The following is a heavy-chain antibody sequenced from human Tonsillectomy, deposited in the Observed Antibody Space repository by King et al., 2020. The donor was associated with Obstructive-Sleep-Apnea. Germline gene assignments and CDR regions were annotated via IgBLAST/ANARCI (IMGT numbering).Heavy chain of an antibody. J-gene: IGHJ4*02. CDR3: AKDMYSSSWYSRHPFDY. CDR1: GFTFDDYA. D-gene: IGHD6-13*01. CDR2: ISWNSGSI. V-gene: IGHV3-9*01. Sequence: VQLVESGGGLVQPGRSLRLSCAASGFTFDDYAMHWVRQAPGKGLEWVSGISWNSGSIGYADSVKGRFTISRDNAKNSLYLQMNSLRAEDTALYYCAKDMYSSSWYSRHPFDYWGQGTLVTVSS.